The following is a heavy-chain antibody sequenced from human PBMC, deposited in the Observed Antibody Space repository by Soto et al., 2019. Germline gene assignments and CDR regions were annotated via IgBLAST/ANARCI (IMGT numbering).Heavy chain of an antibody. V-gene: IGHV3-21*01. CDR1: GSTFSSYT. D-gene: IGHD3-10*01. CDR3: ARDILSGGAYPDS. CDR2: ISSGSSYI. Sequence: PVGSLRLSCAASGSTFSSYTMNWVRQAPGEGLEWISSISSGSSYIYYAGSVKGRFTISRDNAKNSLFLQMNSLRADDTAVYYCARDILSGGAYPDSWGQGTKVTVSS. J-gene: IGHJ5*01.